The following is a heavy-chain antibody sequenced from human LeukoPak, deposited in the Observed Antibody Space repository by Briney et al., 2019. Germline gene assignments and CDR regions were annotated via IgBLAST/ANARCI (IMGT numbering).Heavy chain of an antibody. CDR1: GYTFTGYY. D-gene: IGHD5-18*01. CDR2: INLNSGGT. Sequence: ASVKVSCKASGYTFTGYYMYWVRQAPGQGLEWMGWINLNSGGTNYAQKFQGRVTMTRDTSISTAYMELSRLRSDDTAVYYCARDADGQLWLRYWGQGTLVTVSS. V-gene: IGHV1-2*02. J-gene: IGHJ4*02. CDR3: ARDADGQLWLRY.